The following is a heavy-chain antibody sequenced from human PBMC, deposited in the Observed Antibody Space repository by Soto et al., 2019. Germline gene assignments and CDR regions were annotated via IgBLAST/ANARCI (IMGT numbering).Heavy chain of an antibody. CDR1: GGTFSSYT. Sequence: SVKVSCKASGGTFSSYTISWVRQAPGQGLEWMGRIIPILGIANYAQKFQGRVTITADKSTSTAYMELSSLRSEDTAVYYCAREMVLAATPSWFDPWGQGTLVTVSS. CDR3: AREMVLAATPSWFDP. J-gene: IGHJ5*02. V-gene: IGHV1-69*04. D-gene: IGHD2-15*01. CDR2: IIPILGIA.